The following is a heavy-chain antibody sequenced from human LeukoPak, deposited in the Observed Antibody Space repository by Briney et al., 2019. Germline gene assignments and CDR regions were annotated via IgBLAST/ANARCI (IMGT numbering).Heavy chain of an antibody. CDR1: GFTFDDYG. CDR2: IIWSGGST. Sequence: GGSLRLSCAASGFTFDDYGMSWVRHAPGKGLEWVSGIIWSGGSTGYADSVKGRFTISRDNAKNSVYLQMNSLRAEDTALYYCARDDYGSGSWNDYWGQGTLVTVSS. CDR3: ARDDYGSGSWNDY. J-gene: IGHJ4*02. V-gene: IGHV3-20*04. D-gene: IGHD3-10*01.